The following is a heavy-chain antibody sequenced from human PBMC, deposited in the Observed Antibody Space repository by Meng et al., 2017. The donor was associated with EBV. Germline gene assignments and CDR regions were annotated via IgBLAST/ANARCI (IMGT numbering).Heavy chain of an antibody. Sequence: VHPVQPGAEVNKPGASVKVSGKASGYTFTSYGISWVRQAPGKGLEWMGWISAYNGNTNYAQKLQGRVTMTTDTSTSTAYMELRSLRSDNTAVYYCACRGDRTDYWGQGTLVTVSS. J-gene: IGHJ4*02. CDR3: ACRGDRTDY. CDR1: GYTFTSYG. CDR2: ISAYNGNT. V-gene: IGHV1-18*01. D-gene: IGHD2-21*02.